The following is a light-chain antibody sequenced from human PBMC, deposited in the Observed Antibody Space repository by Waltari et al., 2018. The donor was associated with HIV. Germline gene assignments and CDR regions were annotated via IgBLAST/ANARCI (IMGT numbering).Light chain of an antibody. J-gene: IGLJ1*01. CDR1: SANIGKYV. CDR3: AVWDDSVNGYV. Sequence: QSALTQPPSTSGTPGQRVTISCSGSSANIGKYVVNWFQQVPGTAPKLLVSGRDQRPSGVPDRFAGAKSGTSGSRAIRGLQSEDEGDYYCAVWDDSVNGYVFGTGTKVTVL. CDR2: GRD. V-gene: IGLV1-44*01.